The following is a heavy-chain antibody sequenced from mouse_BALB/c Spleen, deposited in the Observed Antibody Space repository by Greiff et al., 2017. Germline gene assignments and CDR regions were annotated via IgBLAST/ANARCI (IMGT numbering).Heavy chain of an antibody. V-gene: IGHV3-2*02. CDR3: AREDGYYVWFAY. CDR1: GYSITSDYA. Sequence: EVKLQESGPGLVKPSQSLSLTCTVTGYSITSDYAWNWIRQFPGNKLEWMGYISYSGSTSYNPSLKSRISITRDTSKNQFFLQLNSVTTEDTATYYCAREDGYYVWFAYWGQGTLVTVSA. J-gene: IGHJ3*01. D-gene: IGHD2-3*01. CDR2: ISYSGST.